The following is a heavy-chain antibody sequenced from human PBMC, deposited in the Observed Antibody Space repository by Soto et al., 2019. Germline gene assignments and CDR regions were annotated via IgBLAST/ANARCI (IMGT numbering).Heavy chain of an antibody. D-gene: IGHD1-20*01. J-gene: IGHJ4*02. Sequence: SVKVSCKASGFTFTRSVVQWVRQARGQGLEWIGWIVVGSGNRNYAQKFHERATISRDMSTNTAYMELSNLRSEDTAVYYCAADLHITGTYAIDFWGQGTLVTVSS. CDR1: GFTFTRSV. V-gene: IGHV1-58*01. CDR2: IVVGSGNR. CDR3: AADLHITGTYAIDF.